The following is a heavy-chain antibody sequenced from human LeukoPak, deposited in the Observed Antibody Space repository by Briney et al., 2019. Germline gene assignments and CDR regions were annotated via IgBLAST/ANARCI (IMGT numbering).Heavy chain of an antibody. CDR3: ARSVGSIFSDAFDI. D-gene: IGHD4-11*01. Sequence: GGSLRLSCAASGFTFSSYGMHWVRQASGKGLEWVAVIWYDGSNKYYADSVKGRFTISRDNSKNTLYLQMNSLRAEDTAVYYCARSVGSIFSDAFDIWGQGTMVTVSS. CDR2: IWYDGSNK. V-gene: IGHV3-33*01. J-gene: IGHJ3*02. CDR1: GFTFSSYG.